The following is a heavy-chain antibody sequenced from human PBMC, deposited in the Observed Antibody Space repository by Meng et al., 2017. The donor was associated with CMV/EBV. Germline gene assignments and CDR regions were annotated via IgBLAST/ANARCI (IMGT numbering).Heavy chain of an antibody. Sequence: GGFLRLSCAAPGFTFSTAWMSWFRQAPGKGLEWVGRIKSKTDGGTTDYAAPVKGRFTISRDYSKNTLYLQMNSLKTEDTAVYYCTTGVVPAPLAPYGMDVWGQGTTVTVSS. CDR3: TTGVVPAPLAPYGMDV. V-gene: IGHV3-15*01. CDR1: GFTFSTAW. D-gene: IGHD2-2*01. J-gene: IGHJ6*02. CDR2: IKSKTDGGTT.